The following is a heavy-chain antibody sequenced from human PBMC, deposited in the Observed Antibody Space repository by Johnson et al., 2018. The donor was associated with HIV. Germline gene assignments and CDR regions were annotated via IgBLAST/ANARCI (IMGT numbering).Heavy chain of an antibody. V-gene: IGHV3-30*04. CDR1: GFTFSSYA. J-gene: IGHJ3*02. CDR2: ISYDGSNK. Sequence: VQLVESGGGVVQPGRSLRLSCAASGFTFSSYAMHWVRQAPGKGLEWVAVISYDGSNKYYADSVKGRFTISRDNSKNTLYLQMNSLRAEDTAVYYCTTVLRPKPLDAFDIWGQGTMVTVAS. CDR3: TTVLRPKPLDAFDI.